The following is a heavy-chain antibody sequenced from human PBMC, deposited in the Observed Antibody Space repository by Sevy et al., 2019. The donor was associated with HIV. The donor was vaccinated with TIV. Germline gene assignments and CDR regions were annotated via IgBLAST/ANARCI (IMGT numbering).Heavy chain of an antibody. D-gene: IGHD4-4*01. V-gene: IGHV4-59*08. Sequence: SETLSLTCTVSGGSISDHYWSWIRQPPGKGLEWIGYFFLGSGTNNYNPSLKSRVTISIDTSKNQFSLKVCSVTAAATAVYYWARQGATLTTLYAFHIWGQGTMVTVSS. J-gene: IGHJ3*02. CDR1: GGSISDHY. CDR3: ARQGATLTTLYAFHI. CDR2: FFLGSGTN.